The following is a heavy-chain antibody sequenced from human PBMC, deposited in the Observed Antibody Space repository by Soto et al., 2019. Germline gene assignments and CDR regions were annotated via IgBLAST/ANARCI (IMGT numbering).Heavy chain of an antibody. CDR2: INAGNGNT. CDR1: GYTFTSYA. J-gene: IGHJ6*03. D-gene: IGHD5-12*01. Sequence: ASVKVSCKASGYTFTSYAMHWVRQAPGQRLEWMGWINAGNGNTKYSQKFQGRVTITRDTSTSTAYMGLRSLRSEDTAVYYCARDHGFSGHGYYYMDVWGQGTTVTVSS. CDR3: ARDHGFSGHGYYYMDV. V-gene: IGHV1-3*01.